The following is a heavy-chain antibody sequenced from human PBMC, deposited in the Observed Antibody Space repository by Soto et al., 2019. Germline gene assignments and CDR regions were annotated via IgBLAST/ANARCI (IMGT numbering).Heavy chain of an antibody. V-gene: IGHV3-66*01. J-gene: IGHJ6*04. CDR3: ARDVGV. CDR2: MYSGGST. Sequence: EVQLVESGGGLVQRGGSLRLSCAASGITVYNNYMSWVRQAPGKGLEWVSVMYSGGSTSYADSVKGRFTISRDGSKNTVYLHMNSLRAEDTAVYYCARDVGVWGRGTTVTVSS. CDR1: GITVYNNY.